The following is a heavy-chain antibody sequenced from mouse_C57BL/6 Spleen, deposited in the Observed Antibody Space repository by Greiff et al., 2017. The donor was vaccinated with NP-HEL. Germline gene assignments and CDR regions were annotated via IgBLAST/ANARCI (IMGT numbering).Heavy chain of an antibody. V-gene: IGHV1-72*01. CDR1: GYTFTSYW. CDR2: IEPNSGGT. CDR3: ARYNYDYLYAMDY. J-gene: IGHJ4*01. Sequence: QVQLQQPGAELVKPGASVKLSCKASGYTFTSYWMHWVKQRPGRGLEWIGRIEPNSGGTKYNEKFKSKATLTLDKTSSTAYMQLSSLTSEDSAVYYCARYNYDYLYAMDYWGQGTSVTVSS. D-gene: IGHD2-4*01.